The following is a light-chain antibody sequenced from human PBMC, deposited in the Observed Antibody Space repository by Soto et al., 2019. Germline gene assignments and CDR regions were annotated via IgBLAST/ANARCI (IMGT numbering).Light chain of an antibody. Sequence: EIVMTQSPATLSVSPGERATLSCRASQSVSSNLAWYQQKPGQAPRLLIYDASTRATGIPARFSGSGSGTEFTLTLSILQSEDFAVYYCQQYNNGRTFGQGTKVEIK. CDR2: DAS. CDR1: QSVSSN. J-gene: IGKJ1*01. V-gene: IGKV3-15*01. CDR3: QQYNNGRT.